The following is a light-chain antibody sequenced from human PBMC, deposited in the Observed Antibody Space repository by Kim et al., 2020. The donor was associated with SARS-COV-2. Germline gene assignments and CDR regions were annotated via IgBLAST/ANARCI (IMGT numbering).Light chain of an antibody. J-gene: IGKJ4*01. V-gene: IGKV3-15*01. CDR1: QNVTYN. Sequence: SPTERVTLSSRARQNVTYNLAGYQHTPSQPPRVLIYGASHSDTGVTAMFSGSVSGTEFTLNITSLQSKDVGIYYCQQYSDWPPLTFGGGTKVDIK. CDR3: QQYSDWPPLT. CDR2: GAS.